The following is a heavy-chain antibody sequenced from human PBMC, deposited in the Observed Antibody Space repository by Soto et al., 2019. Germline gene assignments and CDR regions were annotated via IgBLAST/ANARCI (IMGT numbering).Heavy chain of an antibody. D-gene: IGHD1-26*01. Sequence: QVQLEQSGAEVKKPGSSVKVSCKASGGTFSSYAISWVRQAPGQGLEWMGGIIPIFGTATYAQKFQGRVTITADESTSTAYMELSSLRSEDTAVYYCARGVVGAHEYYFDYWGQGTLVTVSS. J-gene: IGHJ4*02. V-gene: IGHV1-69*12. CDR3: ARGVVGAHEYYFDY. CDR1: GGTFSSYA. CDR2: IIPIFGTA.